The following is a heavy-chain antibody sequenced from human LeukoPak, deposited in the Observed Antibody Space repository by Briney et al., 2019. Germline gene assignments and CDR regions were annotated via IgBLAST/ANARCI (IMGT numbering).Heavy chain of an antibody. V-gene: IGHV3-74*01. CDR3: ARGSGIITGIDE. Sequence: GGSLRLSCAASGFTFGSHWMHWVRQAPGKGLVWVSRIKDDGSHTNYADSVKGRFTISRDNAKNTLSLQMNSLRAEDTAVYYCARGSGIITGIDEWGQGTLVTVSS. D-gene: IGHD6-25*01. CDR1: GFTFGSHW. CDR2: IKDDGSHT. J-gene: IGHJ4*02.